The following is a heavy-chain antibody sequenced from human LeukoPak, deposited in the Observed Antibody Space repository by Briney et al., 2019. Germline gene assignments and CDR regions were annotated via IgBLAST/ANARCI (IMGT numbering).Heavy chain of an antibody. J-gene: IGHJ4*02. Sequence: ASVKVSCKASGYTFSNYAMHWVRQAPGQRLEWMGWISAYNGNTNYAQKLQGRVTMTTDTSTSTAYMELRSLRSDDTAVYYCARDLQWLLDYWGQGTLVTVSS. CDR2: ISAYNGNT. CDR3: ARDLQWLLDY. D-gene: IGHD3-22*01. V-gene: IGHV1-18*01. CDR1: GYTFSNYA.